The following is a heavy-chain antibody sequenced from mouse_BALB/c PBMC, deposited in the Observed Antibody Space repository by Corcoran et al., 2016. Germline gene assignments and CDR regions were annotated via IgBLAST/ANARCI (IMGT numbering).Heavy chain of an antibody. J-gene: IGHJ2*01. V-gene: IGHV9-1*02. CDR2: INTYTGEP. CDR3: ARWLLRYFDY. D-gene: IGHD2-3*01. Sequence: QIQLVQSGPELKKPGETVKISCKASGYTFTNYGMNWVKQAPGKGVKWMGWINTYTGEPTYADDFKGRFAFSLETSASTAYLQINNLKNEDMATYFCARWLLRYFDYWGQGTTLTVSS. CDR1: GYTFTNYG.